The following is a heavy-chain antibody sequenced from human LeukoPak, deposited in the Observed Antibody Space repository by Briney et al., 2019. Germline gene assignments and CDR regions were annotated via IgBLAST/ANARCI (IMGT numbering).Heavy chain of an antibody. J-gene: IGHJ6*03. Sequence: SETLSLTCTVSGGSISSGSYYWSWIRQPAGKGLEWIGRIYTSGSTNYNPSLKSRVTISVDTSKNQFSLKLSSVTAADTAVYYCARERGSDMDVWGKGTTVTVSS. CDR2: IYTSGST. CDR3: ARERGSDMDV. CDR1: GGSISSGSYY. V-gene: IGHV4-61*02.